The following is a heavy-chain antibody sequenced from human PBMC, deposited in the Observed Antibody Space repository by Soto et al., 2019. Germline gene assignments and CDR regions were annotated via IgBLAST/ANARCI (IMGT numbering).Heavy chain of an antibody. D-gene: IGHD2-2*01. CDR2: ISGTSNYI. J-gene: IGHJ6*02. Sequence: PGGSLRLSCAASGFTFSTSDMNWVRQAPGKGLEWVSSISGTSNYIYYVDSVKGRFTISRDNAKDTLYLQMNSLRAEDTAVYYCARVQKDIVVVPAATPVYYYGMDVWGQGTTVTVSS. CDR3: ARVQKDIVVVPAATPVYYYGMDV. CDR1: GFTFSTSD. V-gene: IGHV3-21*01.